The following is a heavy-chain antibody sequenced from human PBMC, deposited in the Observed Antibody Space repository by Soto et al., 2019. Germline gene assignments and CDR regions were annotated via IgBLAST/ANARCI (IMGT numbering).Heavy chain of an antibody. D-gene: IGHD3-16*02. J-gene: IGHJ3*02. CDR2: IIPIFGTA. V-gene: IGHV1-69*12. Sequence: QVQLVQSGAEVKKPGSSVKVSCKASGGTFSSYAISWVRQAPGQGLEWMGGIIPIFGTANYAQKFQGRVTITAXXSXSXXYMELSSLRSEDTAVYYCARERYVWGSYRFRAFDIWGQGTMVTVSS. CDR3: ARERYVWGSYRFRAFDI. CDR1: GGTFSSYA.